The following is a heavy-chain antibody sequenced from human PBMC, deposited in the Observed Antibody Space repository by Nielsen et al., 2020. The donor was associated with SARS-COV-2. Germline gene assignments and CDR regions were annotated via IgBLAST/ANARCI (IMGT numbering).Heavy chain of an antibody. CDR3: ARPASGTYQNPDS. CDR1: GYSFSTNW. D-gene: IGHD1-26*01. V-gene: IGHV5-10-1*01. CDR2: IDPSDSYT. J-gene: IGHJ4*02. Sequence: GESLKISCKGYGYSFSTNWITWVRQVPGKGLEWVGRIDPSDSYTNYSPSFQGHVTISVDRAISTAFLQWSSLRASDSAMYYCARPASGTYQNPDSWGQGTLVTVTS.